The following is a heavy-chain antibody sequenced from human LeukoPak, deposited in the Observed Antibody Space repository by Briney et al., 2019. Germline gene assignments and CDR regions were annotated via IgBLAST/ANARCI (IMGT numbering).Heavy chain of an antibody. CDR3: ASRKLGNDY. CDR2: IYHTGST. CDR1: GGSISSYY. D-gene: IGHD7-27*01. J-gene: IGHJ4*02. V-gene: IGHV4-59*01. Sequence: SETLSLTCTVSGGSISSYYWSWIRQSPGKGLKWIGYIYHTGSTSYSPSLKSRVTISADTSQNQFSLKLSSVTAADTAVYYCASRKLGNDYWGQGTLVTVSS.